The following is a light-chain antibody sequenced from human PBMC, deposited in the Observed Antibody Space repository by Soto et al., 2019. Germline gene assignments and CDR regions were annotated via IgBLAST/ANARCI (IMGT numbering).Light chain of an antibody. Sequence: DIPVTQSPSSVTASVGYRVTITWRASQVITSWLAWYQQKPGRAPKLLIYSAFSLQSGALSGFIGSGSGTDVIPTTTSLQPDDDAVYYCQQTRSCPLTFGGGTKVEI. CDR1: QVITSW. V-gene: IGKV1-12*01. CDR3: QQTRSCPLT. CDR2: SAF. J-gene: IGKJ4*01.